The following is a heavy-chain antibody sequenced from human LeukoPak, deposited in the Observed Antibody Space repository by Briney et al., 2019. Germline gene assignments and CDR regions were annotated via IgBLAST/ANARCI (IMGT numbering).Heavy chain of an antibody. J-gene: IGHJ6*04. V-gene: IGHV3-66*01. CDR1: RFTVSSNY. CDR3: AELGITMIGGV. Sequence: GGSLRLSCAASRFTVSSNYMSWVRQAPGKGLEWVSVIDSGGGTYYADSVKGRFTISRDNSKNTLYLQMNSLRAEDTAVYYCAELGITMIGGVWGKGTTVTISS. D-gene: IGHD3-10*02. CDR2: IDSGGGT.